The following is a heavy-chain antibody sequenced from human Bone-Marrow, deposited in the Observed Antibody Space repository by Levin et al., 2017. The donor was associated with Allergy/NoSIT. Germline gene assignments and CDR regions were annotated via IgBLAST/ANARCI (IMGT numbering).Heavy chain of an antibody. CDR2: ISRNSASI. Sequence: LAGGSLRLSCAASGFMFDNYAMHWVRQAPGKGLEWVSSISRNSASIVYADSVRGRFTMSRDNAKNSLFLEMNSLKAEDTALYYCAKDFSGWRGIDYWGQGTLVTVSS. CDR3: AKDFSGWRGIDY. D-gene: IGHD6-19*01. V-gene: IGHV3-9*01. CDR1: GFMFDNYA. J-gene: IGHJ4*02.